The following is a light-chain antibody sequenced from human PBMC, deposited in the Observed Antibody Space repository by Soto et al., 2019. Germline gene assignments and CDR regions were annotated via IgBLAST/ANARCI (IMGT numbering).Light chain of an antibody. CDR1: QSVSSY. J-gene: IGKJ4*01. CDR2: ATS. CDR3: QQYNFWPGLT. V-gene: IGKV3-15*01. Sequence: EIVLTQSPATLSLSPGERATLSCRASQSVSSYLAWYQQKPGQAPRLLISATSTRATGIPDRFRGSGSGTYFTLTIISLQSEDSAVYYCQQYNFWPGLTFGGGTRVEIK.